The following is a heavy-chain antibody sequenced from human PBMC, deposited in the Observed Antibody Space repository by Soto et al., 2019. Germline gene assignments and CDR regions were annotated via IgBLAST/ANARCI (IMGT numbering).Heavy chain of an antibody. CDR2: IWYDGSQK. D-gene: IGHD1-1*01. J-gene: IGHJ5*02. V-gene: IGHV3-33*01. CDR3: ARPWNEDWFDP. CDR1: GFVFSTYD. Sequence: QVHLVESGGGVVQPGRSLRLSCEGSGFVFSTYDMHWVRQAPGKGLEWVAHIWYDGSQKFYADSVKGRFTISRDNSKNTVYLQRSSVRVEDTAVCYCARPWNEDWFDPWGEGSVVTGSS.